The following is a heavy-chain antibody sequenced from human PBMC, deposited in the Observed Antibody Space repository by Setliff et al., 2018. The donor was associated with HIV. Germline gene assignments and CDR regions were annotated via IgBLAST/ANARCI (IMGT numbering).Heavy chain of an antibody. J-gene: IGHJ4*02. D-gene: IGHD3-16*02. CDR3: ASGSYYIWGNYRFPFDY. CDR1: GGSISSYH. V-gene: IGHV4-59*12. CDR2: IYYSGSI. Sequence: SETLSLTCTVSGGSISSYHWSWIRKPPGKGLEWIGDIYYSGSINYNHSLKSLVTITVDTSKNQFSLKLSSLTAADTALYYCASGSYYIWGNYRFPFDYWGQGTLVTVS.